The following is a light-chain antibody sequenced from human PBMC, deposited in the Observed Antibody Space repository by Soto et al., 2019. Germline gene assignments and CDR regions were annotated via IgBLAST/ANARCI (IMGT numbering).Light chain of an antibody. CDR2: WAS. CDR3: QHYFHNPYT. V-gene: IGKV4-1*01. CDR1: QSVLYSSNNKDY. J-gene: IGKJ2*01. Sequence: DIVMTQSPDSLAVSLGERATINCKSSQSVLYSSNNKDYLAWYQQKPGQPPKLLISWASTRESGVPDRFSGSGSETDFTLTISSLQAEDVAVYYCQHYFHNPYTVGQGTKLEIK.